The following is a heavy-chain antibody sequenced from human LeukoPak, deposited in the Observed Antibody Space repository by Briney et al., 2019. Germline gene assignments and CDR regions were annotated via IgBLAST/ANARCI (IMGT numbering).Heavy chain of an antibody. CDR3: AKDVAPYCGGDCLSFDY. V-gene: IGHV3-74*01. D-gene: IGHD2-21*02. J-gene: IGHJ4*02. CDR1: GFTFSSYW. CDR2: INTDGSST. Sequence: GGSLRLSCAASGFTFSSYWMHWVRQAPGKGLVWVSRINTDGSSTNYADSVKGRFTISRDNSKNTLYLQMNSLRAEDTAVYYCAKDVAPYCGGDCLSFDYWGQGTLVTVSS.